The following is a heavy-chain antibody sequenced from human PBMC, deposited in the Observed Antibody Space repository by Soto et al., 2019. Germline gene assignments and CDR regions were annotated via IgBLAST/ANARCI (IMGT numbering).Heavy chain of an antibody. J-gene: IGHJ4*02. CDR2: IYYSGST. Sequence: SETLSLTCTVSGGSISSYYWSWIRQPPGKGLEWIGYIYYSGSTNYNPSLKSRVTISVDTSKNQFSLKLSSVTAADTAVYYWARHVVYGDPAIWYWGQGTLVTVSS. CDR3: ARHVVYGDPAIWY. D-gene: IGHD4-17*01. CDR1: GGSISSYY. V-gene: IGHV4-59*08.